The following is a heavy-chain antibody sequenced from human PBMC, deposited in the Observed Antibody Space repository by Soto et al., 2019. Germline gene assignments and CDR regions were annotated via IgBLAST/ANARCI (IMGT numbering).Heavy chain of an antibody. J-gene: IGHJ6*02. Sequence: QVQLVESGGGVVQPGRSLRLSCAASGFTFSSYGMHWVRQAPGKGLEWVAVISYDGSNKYYADSVKGRFTISRDNSKNTLYLQMNSLRAEDTAVYYCAKDLNSPYYYGSGSYYTFGMDVWGQGTTVTVSS. V-gene: IGHV3-30*18. CDR1: GFTFSSYG. CDR2: ISYDGSNK. D-gene: IGHD3-10*01. CDR3: AKDLNSPYYYGSGSYYTFGMDV.